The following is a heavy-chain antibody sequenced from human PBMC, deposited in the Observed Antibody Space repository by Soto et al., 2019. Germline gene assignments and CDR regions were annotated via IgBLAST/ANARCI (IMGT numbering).Heavy chain of an antibody. J-gene: IGHJ6*02. CDR1: GFDFGSFG. Sequence: QMQLVQSAAEVREPGTSVRVSCRASGFDFGSFGIQFLRQTRGRGLEWIGWIVVVSGSTNYARQFQGRVASSMDMSSSTAYLDLYDLKSDDTAVYFCSADHPHMAMGWPVWGQGTTVTVSS. D-gene: IGHD1-26*01. CDR3: SADHPHMAMGWPV. V-gene: IGHV1-58*02. CDR2: IVVVSGST.